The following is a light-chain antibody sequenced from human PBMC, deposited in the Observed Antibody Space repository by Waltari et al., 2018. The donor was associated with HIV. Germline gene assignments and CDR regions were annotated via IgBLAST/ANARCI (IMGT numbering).Light chain of an antibody. Sequence: QSALTQPASVSGSPGQSFTISCTETRIDVGDNNFVSCNQQHPGRAPKLILYELIRRPSGVSNRFSGSKSGNTASLTISGLQAEDEADYSCGSYTNTTTSVVFGGGTKLTVL. J-gene: IGLJ2*01. CDR1: RIDVGDNNF. V-gene: IGLV2-14*01. CDR3: GSYTNTTTSVV. CDR2: ELI.